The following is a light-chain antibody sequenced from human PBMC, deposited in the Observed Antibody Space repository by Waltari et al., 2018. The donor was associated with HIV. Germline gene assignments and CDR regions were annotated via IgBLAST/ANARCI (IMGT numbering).Light chain of an antibody. CDR1: SSDVVGYNY. V-gene: IGLV2-14*01. Sequence: QSALTQPASVSGSPGQSITISCTGTSSDVVGYNYVSWYQQHPGRAPKLMIYEVSNRPSGVSNRFSGSKSGNTASLTISGLQAEDEADYYCSSYTSSSPVGVFGGGTKLTVL. CDR2: EVS. CDR3: SSYTSSSPVGV. J-gene: IGLJ2*01.